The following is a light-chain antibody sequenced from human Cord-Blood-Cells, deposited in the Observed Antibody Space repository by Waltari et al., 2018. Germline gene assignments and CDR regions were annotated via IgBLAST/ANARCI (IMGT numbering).Light chain of an antibody. J-gene: IGKJ3*01. Sequence: EIVLTQSPGTLSLSPGERATLSCRASPSVSSSYLAWYQQKPGQAPRLLIYGASSRATGIPDRFSGSGSGTDFTITISRLEPEDFAVYYCQQYGSSFTFGPGTKVDIK. CDR1: PSVSSSY. CDR2: GAS. CDR3: QQYGSSFT. V-gene: IGKV3-20*01.